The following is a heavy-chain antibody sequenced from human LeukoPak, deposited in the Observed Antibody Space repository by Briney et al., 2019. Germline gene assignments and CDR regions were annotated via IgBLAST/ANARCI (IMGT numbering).Heavy chain of an antibody. CDR1: GFTFSSYD. CDR2: IGTAGDT. J-gene: IGHJ6*03. D-gene: IGHD6-13*01. Sequence: GGSLRLSCAASGFTFSSYDMHWVRQATGKGLEWVSAIGTAGDTYYPGSVKGRFTISRENAKNSLYLQMNSLRAGDTAVYYCARGDGGSFVRYYYYMDVWGEGTTVTVSS. V-gene: IGHV3-13*01. CDR3: ARGDGGSFVRYYYYMDV.